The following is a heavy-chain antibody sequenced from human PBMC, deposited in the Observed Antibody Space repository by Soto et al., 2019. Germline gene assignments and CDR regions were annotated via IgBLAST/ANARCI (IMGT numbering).Heavy chain of an antibody. J-gene: IGHJ5*02. Sequence: PSETLSLTCTVSGGSISSYYWSWIRQPPGKGLEWIGYIYYSGSTNYNPSLKSRVTISVDTSKNQFSLKLSSVTAADTAVYYCARDLGSSFDWFDPWGQGTLVTVS. D-gene: IGHD6-13*01. CDR3: ARDLGSSFDWFDP. V-gene: IGHV4-59*01. CDR2: IYYSGST. CDR1: GGSISSYY.